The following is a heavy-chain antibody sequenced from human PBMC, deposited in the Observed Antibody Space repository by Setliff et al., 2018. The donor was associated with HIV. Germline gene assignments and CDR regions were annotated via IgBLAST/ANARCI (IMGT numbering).Heavy chain of an antibody. CDR1: GASSIYF. J-gene: IGHJ4*02. V-gene: IGHV4-39*07. CDR2: VYYSGST. Sequence: SETLSLTCTVSGASSIYFWGWIRQPPGKGLEWIGSVYYSGSTYYNPSLKSRVTISMDTSKNQFSLKLNSVTAADTAVYYCARAPYYDYRGLAVYYFDYWGQGTLVTVSS. CDR3: ARAPYYDYRGLAVYYFDY. D-gene: IGHD3-22*01.